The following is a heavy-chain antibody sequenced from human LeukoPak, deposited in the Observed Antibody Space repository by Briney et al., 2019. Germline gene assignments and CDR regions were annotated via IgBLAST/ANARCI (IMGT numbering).Heavy chain of an antibody. CDR2: IYSGGGTNYADST. CDR1: RLTVSTKH. J-gene: IGHJ5*02. V-gene: IGHV3-23*03. Sequence: GESMRLACAAARLTVSTKHINCVRQPPRKGLEWDSVIYSGGGTNYADSTYYADPVKGRFPISRDNSKNTVYLQMNNLRAADPAVYYCATDYTRHWWSDPRGQATLVTVSS. D-gene: IGHD1-1*01. CDR3: ATDYTRHWWSDP.